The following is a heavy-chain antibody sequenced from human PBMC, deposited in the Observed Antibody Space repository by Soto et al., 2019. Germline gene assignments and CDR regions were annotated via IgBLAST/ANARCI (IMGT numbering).Heavy chain of an antibody. CDR2: ISRDGSHK. Sequence: PGGSLRLSCAASGFTFRNYAIHWVRQAPGKGLEWVAVISRDGSHKYYLDSVKGRFTISRDNSKDTVNLLMNSLRDDDSAMYYCARSRNSAVADSFDFWGQGTLVTVPQ. CDR3: ARSRNSAVADSFDF. D-gene: IGHD1-26*01. J-gene: IGHJ4*02. CDR1: GFTFRNYA. V-gene: IGHV3-30*04.